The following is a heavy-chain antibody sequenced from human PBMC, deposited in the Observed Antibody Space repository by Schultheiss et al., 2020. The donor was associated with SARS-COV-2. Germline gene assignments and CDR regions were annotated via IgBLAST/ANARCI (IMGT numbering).Heavy chain of an antibody. J-gene: IGHJ6*03. CDR3: ARRRNYYYYMDV. V-gene: IGHV3-48*01. CDR2: ISSSGSTI. Sequence: GGSLRLSCAASGFTFSSYAMNWVRQAPGKGLEWVSYISSSGSTIYYADSVKGRFTISRDNAKNSLYLQMNSLRAEDTAVYYCARRRNYYYYMDVWGKGTTVTVSS. CDR1: GFTFSSYA.